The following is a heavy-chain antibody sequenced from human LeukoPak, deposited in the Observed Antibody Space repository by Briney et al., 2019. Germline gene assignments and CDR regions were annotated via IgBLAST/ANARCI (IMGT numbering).Heavy chain of an antibody. D-gene: IGHD3-3*01. J-gene: IGHJ6*03. CDR2: IYSGGST. CDR1: GFTVSSNY. V-gene: IGHV3-53*01. CDR3: ARFLATWDYYYMDV. Sequence: GGSLRLSCAASGFTVSSNYMSWVRQAPGKGLEWVSVIYSGGSTYYADSVKGRFTISRDNDKNSVYLQMTSLRAEDTAVYYCARFLATWDYYYMDVWGNGTTVTVSS.